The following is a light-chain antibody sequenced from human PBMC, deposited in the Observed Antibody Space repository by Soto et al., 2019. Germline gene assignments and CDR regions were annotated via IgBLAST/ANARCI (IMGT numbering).Light chain of an antibody. Sequence: ETVMTQSPATLSGSPGERATLSCRASQSVSSNLAWYQQKPGQAPRLLIYGASTRATGIPARFSGSGSGTEFTLTISSLQSEDVAVYYCQQYTHWPRTFGQGTKV. CDR1: QSVSSN. J-gene: IGKJ1*01. CDR3: QQYTHWPRT. V-gene: IGKV3-15*01. CDR2: GAS.